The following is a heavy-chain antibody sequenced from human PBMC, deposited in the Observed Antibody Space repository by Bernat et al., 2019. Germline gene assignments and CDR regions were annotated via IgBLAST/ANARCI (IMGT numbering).Heavy chain of an antibody. CDR3: ARDQRDTDAWYLYYYYGMDV. J-gene: IGHJ6*02. V-gene: IGHV3-30-3*01. D-gene: IGHD5-18*01. CDR1: GFTFSRYT. Sequence: QVQLVESGGGVVQPGRSLRLSCAASGFTFSRYTIHWVRQAPDKGLEWVAVITYDGTNKYYADSVKGRFTISRDNSKNSLYLHVSSLRGEDTAVYYCARDQRDTDAWYLYYYYGMDVWGQGTPVTVSS. CDR2: ITYDGTNK.